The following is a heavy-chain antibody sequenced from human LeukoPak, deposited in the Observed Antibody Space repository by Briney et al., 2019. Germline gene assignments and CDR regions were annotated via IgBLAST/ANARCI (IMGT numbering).Heavy chain of an antibody. V-gene: IGHV1-18*01. D-gene: IGHD1-7*01. CDR3: ARDRYRTFDY. CDR1: VYTFTSYG. CDR2: ISAYNGNT. Sequence: ASVNVSCKSSVYTFTSYGISWVRQAPGQGLEWMGWISAYNGNTNYAQKLQGRVTMTTDTSTSTAYMELRSLRSDDTAVYYCARDRYRTFDYWGQGTLVTVSS. J-gene: IGHJ4*02.